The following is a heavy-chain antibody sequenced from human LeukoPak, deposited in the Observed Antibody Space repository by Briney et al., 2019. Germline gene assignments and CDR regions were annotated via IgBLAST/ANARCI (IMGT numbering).Heavy chain of an antibody. CDR2: INHSGST. CDR1: GGSIKSGSYY. Sequence: PSETLSLTCTVSGGSIKSGSYYWGWIRQPPGKGLEWIGEINHSGSTNYNPSLKSRVTISVDTSKNQFSLKLSSVTAADTAVYYCARGLNPRYHYYFDYWGQGTLVTVSS. D-gene: IGHD2-15*01. J-gene: IGHJ4*02. CDR3: ARGLNPRYHYYFDY. V-gene: IGHV4-39*07.